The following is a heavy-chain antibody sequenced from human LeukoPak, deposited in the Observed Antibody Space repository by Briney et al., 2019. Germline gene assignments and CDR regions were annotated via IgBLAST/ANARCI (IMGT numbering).Heavy chain of an antibody. CDR3: AREVSSTRKYYYYGMDA. CDR2: MNPNSGNT. J-gene: IGHJ6*02. Sequence: ASVKVSCKASGYTFTSYDINWVRQATGQGLEWMGWMNPNSGNTGYAQKFQGRVTMTRNTSISTAYMELSSLRSEDTAVYYCAREVSSTRKYYYYGMDAWGQGTTVTVSS. CDR1: GYTFTSYD. D-gene: IGHD2-2*01. V-gene: IGHV1-8*01.